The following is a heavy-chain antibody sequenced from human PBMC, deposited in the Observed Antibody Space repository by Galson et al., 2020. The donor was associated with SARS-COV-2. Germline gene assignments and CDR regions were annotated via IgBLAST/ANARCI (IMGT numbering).Heavy chain of an antibody. V-gene: IGHV4-31*01. CDR1: GGSISSGGYY. D-gene: IGHD2-2*01. CDR3: ARDAVVPGTDMDGYYYFYGMDV. Sequence: SETLSLTRTVSGGSISSGGYYWSWIRQHPGKGLEWIGYIYYSGSTYYNPSLKSPITIAVDTSKNQFSLKLSTVTAAVTAVYYCARDAVVPGTDMDGYYYFYGMDVWGQGTTVTVSS. J-gene: IGHJ6*02. CDR2: IYYSGST.